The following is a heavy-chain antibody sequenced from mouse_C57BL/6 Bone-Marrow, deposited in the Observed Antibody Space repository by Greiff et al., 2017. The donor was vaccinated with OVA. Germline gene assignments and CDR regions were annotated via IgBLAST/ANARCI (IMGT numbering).Heavy chain of an antibody. V-gene: IGHV1-82*01. CDR3: ARGGTTVVANFDY. D-gene: IGHD1-1*01. CDR2: IYPGDGDT. J-gene: IGHJ2*01. CDR1: GYAFSSSW. Sequence: QVQLQQSGPELVKPGASVKISCKASGYAFSSSWMNWVKQRPGKGLEWIGRIYPGDGDTNYNGKFKGKATLTADKSSSTAYMQLSSLTSEDSAVYSCARGGTTVVANFDYWGQGTTLTVSS.